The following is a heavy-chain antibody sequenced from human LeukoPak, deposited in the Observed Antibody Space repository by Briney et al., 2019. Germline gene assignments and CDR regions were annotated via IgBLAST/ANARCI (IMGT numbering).Heavy chain of an antibody. CDR3: ARGAWYCSSTSCYTWNAFDI. CDR2: IYHSGST. D-gene: IGHD2-2*02. Sequence: SETLSLTCAVSGGSISSGGYSWSWIRQPPGKGLEWIGYIYHSGSTYYNPSLKSRVTISVDRSKNQFSLKLSSVTAADTAVYYCARGAWYCSSTSCYTWNAFDIWGQGTMVTVSS. J-gene: IGHJ3*02. V-gene: IGHV4-30-2*01. CDR1: GGSISSGGYS.